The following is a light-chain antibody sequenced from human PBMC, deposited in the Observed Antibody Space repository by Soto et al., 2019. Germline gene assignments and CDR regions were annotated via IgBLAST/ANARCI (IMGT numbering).Light chain of an antibody. Sequence: QSVLTQPPSASGTPGQRVTLSCSGSSATIGSNYVYWYQQLPGTAPKLLIYRNNQRPSAVPDRFSGSKSGTSASLAISGLRSEDEADYYCAAWDDSLSGWVFGGGTKLTVL. CDR2: RNN. CDR1: SATIGSNY. V-gene: IGLV1-47*01. J-gene: IGLJ3*02. CDR3: AAWDDSLSGWV.